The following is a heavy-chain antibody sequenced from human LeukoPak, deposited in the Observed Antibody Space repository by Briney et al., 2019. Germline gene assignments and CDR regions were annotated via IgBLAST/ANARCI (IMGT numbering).Heavy chain of an antibody. CDR1: GYTFTIYY. CDR2: IIPIFGTA. D-gene: IGHD6-13*01. CDR3: ARAVASSSWYGNPYYMDV. J-gene: IGHJ6*03. V-gene: IGHV1-69*06. Sequence: SVKVSCKASGYTFTIYYMHWVRQAPGQGLEWMGGIIPIFGTANYAQKFQGRVTITADKSTSTAYMELSSLRSEDTAVYYCARAVASSSWYGNPYYMDVWGKGTTVTVSS.